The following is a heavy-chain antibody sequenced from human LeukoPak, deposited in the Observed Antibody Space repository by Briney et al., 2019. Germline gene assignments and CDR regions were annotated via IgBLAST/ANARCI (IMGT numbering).Heavy chain of an antibody. Sequence: GGSLRLSCAASGFTFSSYAIHWVRQAPGKGLEWVAVISFDGSNKYYADSVKGRFTISRDNSKNTLYLQMNSLRAEDTAVYYCAKMGGLQRAFDYWGQGGLVTVSS. CDR3: AKMGGLQRAFDY. CDR1: GFTFSSYA. D-gene: IGHD5-24*01. J-gene: IGHJ4*02. CDR2: ISFDGSNK. V-gene: IGHV3-30-3*02.